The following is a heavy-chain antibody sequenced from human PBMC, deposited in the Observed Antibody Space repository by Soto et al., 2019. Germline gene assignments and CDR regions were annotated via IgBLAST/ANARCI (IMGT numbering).Heavy chain of an antibody. CDR2: IKYDGAEK. V-gene: IGHV3-7*05. D-gene: IGHD2-15*01. Sequence: PGGSLRLSCAASGFTFSDYWMSWVRQAPGKGLEWVASIKYDGAEKTYVDSVKGRFTISRDNPKNSVYLQMASLRSEDTAIYYCSRDAYCSGGTCFPSWGQGTLVTVSS. J-gene: IGHJ5*02. CDR1: GFTFSDYW. CDR3: SRDAYCSGGTCFPS.